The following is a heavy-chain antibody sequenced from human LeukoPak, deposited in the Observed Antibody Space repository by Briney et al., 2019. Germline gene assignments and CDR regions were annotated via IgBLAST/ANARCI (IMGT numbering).Heavy chain of an antibody. J-gene: IGHJ4*02. Sequence: GGSLRLSCAASGFTFSSYEMNWVRQAPGKGLEWVSYISSSGSTIYYADSVKGRFTISRDNAKNSLYLQMNSLRAEDTAVYYCAREKTLVPLGYWGQGTLVTVSS. V-gene: IGHV3-48*03. CDR3: AREKTLVPLGY. CDR1: GFTFSSYE. D-gene: IGHD3-16*01. CDR2: ISSSGSTI.